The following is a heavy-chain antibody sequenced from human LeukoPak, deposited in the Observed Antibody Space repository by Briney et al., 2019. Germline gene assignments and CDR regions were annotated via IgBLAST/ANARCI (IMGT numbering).Heavy chain of an antibody. CDR1: GLTVRNNY. Sequence: GGSLRLSCAASGLTVRNNYMSWVRQAPGKGLEWVANIKQDESEKYYVDSVKGRFTISRDNAKNSLYLQMNSLTADDTAVYYCARERTTIVSGTTIGAYWGQGTLVTVSS. V-gene: IGHV3-7*01. CDR2: IKQDESEK. J-gene: IGHJ4*02. D-gene: IGHD2/OR15-2a*01. CDR3: ARERTTIVSGTTIGAY.